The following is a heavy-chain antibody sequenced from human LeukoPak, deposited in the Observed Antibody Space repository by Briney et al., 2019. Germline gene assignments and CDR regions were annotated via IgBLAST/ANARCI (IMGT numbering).Heavy chain of an antibody. D-gene: IGHD5-12*01. CDR2: ISRNGGTT. CDR3: AREALRGYSGYDPAGYFDF. V-gene: IGHV3-64*01. Sequence: PGGCLRLSCAASGFTFSSYGMHWVRQAPGKGLEYVSAISRNGGTTDYAKSVKGRFTISRDNSKNTLYLQMGSLRAEDMAVYYCAREALRGYSGYDPAGYFDFWGQGTLVTVSS. CDR1: GFTFSSYG. J-gene: IGHJ4*02.